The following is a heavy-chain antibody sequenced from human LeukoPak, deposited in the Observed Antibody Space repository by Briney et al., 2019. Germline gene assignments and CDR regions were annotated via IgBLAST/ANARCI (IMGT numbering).Heavy chain of an antibody. Sequence: SETLSLTCTVSGGSISSSSYYWGWIRQPPGKGLEWIGSIYYSGSTYYNPSLKSRVTISVDTSKNQFSLKLSSVTAADTTVYYCARDRYGSGSYNWFDPWGQGTLVTVSS. V-gene: IGHV4-39*07. CDR3: ARDRYGSGSYNWFDP. J-gene: IGHJ5*02. D-gene: IGHD3-10*01. CDR1: GGSISSSSYY. CDR2: IYYSGST.